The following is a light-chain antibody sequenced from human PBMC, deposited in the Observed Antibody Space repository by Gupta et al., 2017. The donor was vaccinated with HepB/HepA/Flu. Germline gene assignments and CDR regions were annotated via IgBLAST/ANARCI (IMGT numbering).Light chain of an antibody. CDR1: QSLVHSDGDTY. CDR3: MLVSPWPPGI. Sequence: DVLMTQSPLSLPVTLGQPASISCRSSQSLVHSDGDTYLYWFHQRPGQSPRRLIYKVSDRDSGVSDRFSGSGSGTDFTLKISRVEAEDVGIYYCMLVSPWPPGIFGPGTKLEIK. CDR2: KVS. V-gene: IGKV2-30*02. J-gene: IGKJ2*02.